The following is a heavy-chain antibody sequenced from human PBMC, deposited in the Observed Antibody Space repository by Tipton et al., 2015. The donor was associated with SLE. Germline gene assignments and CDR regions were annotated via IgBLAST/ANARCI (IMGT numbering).Heavy chain of an antibody. CDR1: GGSISFDY. J-gene: IGHJ5*02. D-gene: IGHD3-22*01. Sequence: TLSLTCTVSGGSISFDYWSWIRQSAGRGLEWIGRIYSSGDRDYNPSLRSRVTMSIDASQNRVSLRLKSVTAADTAVYYCGKGGSSNYFEVRTWFDPWGQGTLVTVSS. CDR2: IYSSGDR. V-gene: IGHV4-4*07. CDR3: GKGGSSNYFEVRTWFDP.